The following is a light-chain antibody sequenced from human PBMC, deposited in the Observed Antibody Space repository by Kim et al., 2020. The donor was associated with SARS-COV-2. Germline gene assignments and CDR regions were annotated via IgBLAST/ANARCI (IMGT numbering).Light chain of an antibody. Sequence: EIVLTQSPGTLSLSPGERATLSCRPSRSVSASHLAWYQQKPGQAPRLLIYAASTRATGIPDRFSGSGSGTAFSLTISRLEPDDFAVYYCQQYYDSPLTFGGGTKVDIK. CDR1: RSVSASH. CDR2: AAS. J-gene: IGKJ4*01. V-gene: IGKV3-20*01. CDR3: QQYYDSPLT.